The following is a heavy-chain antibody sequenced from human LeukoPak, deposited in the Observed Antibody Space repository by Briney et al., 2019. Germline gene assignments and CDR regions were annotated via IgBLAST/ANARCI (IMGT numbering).Heavy chain of an antibody. D-gene: IGHD3-3*01. CDR2: ISYDGSNK. Sequence: GRSLRLSCAASGFTFSSYAMHWVRQAPGKGLEWVAVISYDGSNKYYADSVKGRFTISRDNSKNTLYLQMNSLRAEDTAVYYCTRVHGQYDFSNWFDPWGQGTLVTVSS. J-gene: IGHJ5*02. CDR3: TRVHGQYDFSNWFDP. CDR1: GFTFSSYA. V-gene: IGHV3-30*04.